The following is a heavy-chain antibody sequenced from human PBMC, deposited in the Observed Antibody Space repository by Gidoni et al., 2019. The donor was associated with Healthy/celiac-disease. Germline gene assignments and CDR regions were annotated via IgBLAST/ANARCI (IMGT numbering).Heavy chain of an antibody. V-gene: IGHV3-33*01. CDR3: ARDGIAAAGTRSENYYYYYGMDV. D-gene: IGHD6-13*01. CDR2: IWYDGSNK. CDR1: GFTFSSYG. Sequence: QVQLVESGGGVVQPGRSLRLSCAASGFTFSSYGMHWVRQAPGKGLAWVAVIWYDGSNKYYADSVKGRFTISRDNSKNTLYLQMNSLRAEDTAVYYCARDGIAAAGTRSENYYYYYGMDVWGQGTTVTVSS. J-gene: IGHJ6*02.